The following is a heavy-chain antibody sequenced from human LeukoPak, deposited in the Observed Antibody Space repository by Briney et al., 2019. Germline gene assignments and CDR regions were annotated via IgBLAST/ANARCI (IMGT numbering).Heavy chain of an antibody. V-gene: IGHV3-74*01. CDR3: ARGSSTSCFY. Sequence: GGSLRLSFAASGFTFNNHWMHWVRQAPGKGLVWISRINSDGSSTSYADSVKGRFTISRDNAKNTLYLQMNSLRAEDTAVYHCARGSSTSCFYWGQGNLVAVSS. CDR2: INSDGSST. CDR1: GFTFNNHW. J-gene: IGHJ4*02. D-gene: IGHD2-2*01.